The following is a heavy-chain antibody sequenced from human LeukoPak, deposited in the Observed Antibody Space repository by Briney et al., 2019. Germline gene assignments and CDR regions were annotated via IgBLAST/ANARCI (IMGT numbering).Heavy chain of an antibody. J-gene: IGHJ3*02. CDR3: ARDAYYYDSSGYYESLGAFDI. D-gene: IGHD3-22*01. V-gene: IGHV4-4*02. CDR2: IYYSGST. CDR1: GGSISSSNW. Sequence: PSGTLSLTCAVSGGSISSSNWWSWVRQPPGKGLEWIGEIYYSGSTNYNPSLKSRVTISVDTSKNQFSLKLSSVTAADTAVYYCARDAYYYDSSGYYESLGAFDIWGQGTMVTVSS.